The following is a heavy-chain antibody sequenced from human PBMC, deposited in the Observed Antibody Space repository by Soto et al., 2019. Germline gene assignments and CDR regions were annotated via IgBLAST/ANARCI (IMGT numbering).Heavy chain of an antibody. CDR3: AREIVVPAAMAFYYYYGMDV. J-gene: IGHJ6*02. CDR1: GYTFTSYY. V-gene: IGHV1-46*01. Sequence: ASVKVSCKAPGYTFTSYYMHWVRQAPGQGLEWMGIINPSGGSTSYAQKFQGRVTMTRDTSTSTVYMELSSLRSEDTAVYYCAREIVVPAAMAFYYYYGMDVWGQGTTVTVSS. D-gene: IGHD2-2*01. CDR2: INPSGGST.